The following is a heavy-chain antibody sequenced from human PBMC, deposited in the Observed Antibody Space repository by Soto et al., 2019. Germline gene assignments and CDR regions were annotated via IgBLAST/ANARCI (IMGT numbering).Heavy chain of an antibody. Sequence: SETLSLTCTVSGGSVSGGSYYWSWIRQPPGKGLEWIGYIYYSGSTNYNPSLKSRVTISVDTSKNQFSLKLSSVTAADTAVYYCARDRLSSGWYGGFVDYWGQGTLVTVSS. J-gene: IGHJ4*02. CDR3: ARDRLSSGWYGGFVDY. D-gene: IGHD6-19*01. CDR1: GGSVSGGSYY. V-gene: IGHV4-61*01. CDR2: IYYSGST.